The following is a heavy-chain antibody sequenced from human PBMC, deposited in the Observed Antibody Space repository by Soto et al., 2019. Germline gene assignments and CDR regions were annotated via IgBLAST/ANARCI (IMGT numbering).Heavy chain of an antibody. CDR3: AASSPLESWLLPTSY. CDR2: IYYSGST. J-gene: IGHJ4*02. CDR1: GGSISSSSYY. D-gene: IGHD3-22*01. Sequence: SETLSLTCTVSGGSISSSSYYWGWIRQPPGKGLEWIGSIYYSGSTYYNPSLKSRVTISVDTSKNQFSLKLSSVTAADTAVYYCAASSPLESWLLPTSYWGQGTLVTVSS. V-gene: IGHV4-39*01.